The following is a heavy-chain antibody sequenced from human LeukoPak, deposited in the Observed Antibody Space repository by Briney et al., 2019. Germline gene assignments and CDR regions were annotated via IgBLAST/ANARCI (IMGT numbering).Heavy chain of an antibody. CDR3: ARPSPPGDGYNPPDH. CDR2: ISHDGRTK. Sequence: GGSLRLSCVVSGFNFDNFAMHWVRHPLGKGLEWVAVISHDGRTKYYADSMKGRITISRDNSKNTLFLQMNNLRSEDTAVYFCARPSPPGDGYNPPDHWGQGTLVTVSS. D-gene: IGHD5-24*01. J-gene: IGHJ4*02. CDR1: GFNFDNFA. V-gene: IGHV3-30*04.